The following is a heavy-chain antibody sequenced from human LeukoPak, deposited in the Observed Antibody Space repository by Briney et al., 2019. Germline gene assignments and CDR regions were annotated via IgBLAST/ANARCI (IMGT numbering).Heavy chain of an antibody. D-gene: IGHD6-19*01. J-gene: IGHJ4*02. CDR1: GFTFDDYV. CDR2: ISGDGGDT. CDR3: AKGLSAAVAGPIDY. Sequence: PGGSLRLSCAASGFTFDDYVMQWVRQSPGKGLEWVSLISGDGGDTYYTDSVKGRFTISRDNSKNSLYPQMKSLRSDDTALYYCAKGLSAAVAGPIDYWGQGTLVTVSS. V-gene: IGHV3-43*02.